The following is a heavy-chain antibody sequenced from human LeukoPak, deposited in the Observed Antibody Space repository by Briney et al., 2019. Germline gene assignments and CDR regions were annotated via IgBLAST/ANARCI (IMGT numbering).Heavy chain of an antibody. CDR1: GFTFSSYW. D-gene: IGHD3-10*01. CDR2: IYIDGSTT. Sequence: HAGGSLRLSCAASGFTFSSYWMHWVRHAPGKGLVWVSRIYIDGSTTSYADSVKGRFTISRDNAKNTLYLQMNSLRLEDTAVYYCARGEYAFDYWGQGTLVTVSS. CDR3: ARGEYAFDY. J-gene: IGHJ4*02. V-gene: IGHV3-74*01.